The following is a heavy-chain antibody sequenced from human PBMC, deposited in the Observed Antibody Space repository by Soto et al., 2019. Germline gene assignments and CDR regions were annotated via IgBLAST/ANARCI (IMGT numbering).Heavy chain of an antibody. Sequence: EVQLVESEGGLVQRGGSLRLSCAASGFTFNYYWMHWVRQAPGQGLVWVSHIHSDGSSTTYADSVKGRFTISRDNAKNKLYLQMNNLSAEDTAVHYCARGDKGGFDLWGQGTTVTVSS. V-gene: IGHV3-74*01. CDR1: GFTFNYYW. CDR2: IHSDGSST. D-gene: IGHD2-21*02. J-gene: IGHJ3*01. CDR3: ARGDKGGFDL.